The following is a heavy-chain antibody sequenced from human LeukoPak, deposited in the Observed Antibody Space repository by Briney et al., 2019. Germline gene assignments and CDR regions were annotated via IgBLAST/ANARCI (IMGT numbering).Heavy chain of an antibody. J-gene: IGHJ3*02. V-gene: IGHV3-9*01. CDR1: GFTFDDYA. Sequence: PGGSLRLSCAASGFTFDDYAMHWVRQAPGKGLEWVSGISWNSGSIGYADSVKGRFTISRDNAKNSLYLQMNSLRAEDTALYYCAKALYSSSSGDAFDIWGQGTMVTVSS. CDR3: AKALYSSSSGDAFDI. CDR2: ISWNSGSI. D-gene: IGHD6-6*01.